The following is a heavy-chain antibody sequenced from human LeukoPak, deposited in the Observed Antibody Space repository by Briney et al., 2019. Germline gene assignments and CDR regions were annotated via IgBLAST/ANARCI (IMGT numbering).Heavy chain of an antibody. CDR2: IYTSGST. J-gene: IGHJ4*02. CDR1: GGSISIGSYY. CDR3: ARDRFEGYSNYVSDY. V-gene: IGHV4-61*02. D-gene: IGHD4-11*01. Sequence: SQTLFLTCTVSGGSISIGSYYWSWIRQPAGKGLEWIGRIYTSGSTNYNPSLKSRVTMSVDTSNNQFSLKLSSVTAADTAVYYCARDRFEGYSNYVSDYWGQGTLVTVSS.